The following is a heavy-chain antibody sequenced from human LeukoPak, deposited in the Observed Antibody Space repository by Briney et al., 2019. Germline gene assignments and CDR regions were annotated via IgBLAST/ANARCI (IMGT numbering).Heavy chain of an antibody. CDR3: ASLPPPYYYDSSGYYDY. CDR2: INHSGST. CDR1: GGSFSGYY. D-gene: IGHD3-22*01. V-gene: IGHV4-34*01. Sequence: SETLSLTCAVYGGSFSGYYWSWIRQPPGKGLEWIGEINHSGSTYYNPSLKSRVTISVDTSKNQFSLKLSSVTAADTAVYYCASLPPPYYYDSSGYYDYWGQGTLVTVSS. J-gene: IGHJ4*02.